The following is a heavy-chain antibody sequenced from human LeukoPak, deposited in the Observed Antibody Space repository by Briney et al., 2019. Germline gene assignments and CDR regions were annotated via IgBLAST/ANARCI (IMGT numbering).Heavy chain of an antibody. CDR2: ISGSGGST. D-gene: IGHD1-26*01. V-gene: IGHV3-23*01. CDR3: ARGSYYSNYFDY. J-gene: IGHJ4*02. Sequence: XQXPGKGLEWVSAISGSGGSTYYADSVKGRFTISRDNSKNTLYLQMNSLRAEDTAVYYCARGSYYSNYFDYWGQGTLVTVSS.